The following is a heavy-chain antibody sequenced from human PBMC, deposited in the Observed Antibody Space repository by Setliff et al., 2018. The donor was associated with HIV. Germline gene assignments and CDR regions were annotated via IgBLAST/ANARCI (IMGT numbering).Heavy chain of an antibody. CDR2: IIPIFGTA. Sequence: SVKVSCKTSRGTFSSYAISWVRQAPGQGLEWMGGIIPIFGTANYAQKFQGRVTITADESTSTAYMELSSLRSEDTAVYYCASVVRSSGWYLKDGDAFDIWGQGTMVTVSS. D-gene: IGHD6-19*01. CDR3: ASVVRSSGWYLKDGDAFDI. J-gene: IGHJ3*02. CDR1: RGTFSSYA. V-gene: IGHV1-69*13.